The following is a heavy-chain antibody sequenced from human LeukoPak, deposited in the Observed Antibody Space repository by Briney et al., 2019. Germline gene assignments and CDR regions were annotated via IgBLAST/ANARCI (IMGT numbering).Heavy chain of an antibody. Sequence: GASVKVSCKASGYTFTSYYMHWVRQAPGQGLEWMGIINPIGGSTSYAQKFQGRVTMTEGTSTDTAYMELSSLRSEDTAVYYCAIPWNSGYDFSYWGQGTLVTVSS. CDR1: GYTFTSYY. CDR3: AIPWNSGYDFSY. J-gene: IGHJ4*02. CDR2: INPIGGST. V-gene: IGHV1-46*01. D-gene: IGHD5-12*01.